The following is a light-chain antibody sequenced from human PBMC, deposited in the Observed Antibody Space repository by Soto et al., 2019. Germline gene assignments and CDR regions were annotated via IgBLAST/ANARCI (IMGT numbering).Light chain of an antibody. J-gene: IGKJ5*01. CDR3: QQSYRTPIT. CDR1: HDISNY. Sequence: DIQMTQSPSSLSASVGDRVTITCQASHDISNYLNWYQQKPGKAPKLLIYDASNLETGVPSRFSGSGSGTDFTLTISSLQPEDVATYFCQQSYRTPITFGQGTRLEI. CDR2: DAS. V-gene: IGKV1-33*01.